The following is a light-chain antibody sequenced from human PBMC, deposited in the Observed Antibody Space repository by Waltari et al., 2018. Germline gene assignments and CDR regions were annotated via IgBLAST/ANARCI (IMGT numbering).Light chain of an antibody. CDR2: AAS. CDR1: QSSSDY. CDR3: QQSYS. V-gene: IGKV1-39*01. J-gene: IGKJ5*01. Sequence: DIQMTQSPSSLSASVGDRVTITCRASQSSSDYLNWYQQKPGKAPKLLIYAASTLQSGVPSRFGGSGAGTDFALTISSLQPEGFATYYCQQSYSFGQGTRLKIK.